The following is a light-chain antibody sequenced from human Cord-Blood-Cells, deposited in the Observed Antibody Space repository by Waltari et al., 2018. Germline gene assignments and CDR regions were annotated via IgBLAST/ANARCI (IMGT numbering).Light chain of an antibody. V-gene: IGLV2-23*01. CDR3: CSYAGSVV. CDR2: EGS. Sequence: QSALIQPASVSRSPGPSITIHCTGTGRGVGRYNLGSRYQQHPGKAPKLMIYEGSTRPSGVSNRFSGSKSGNTASLTISGLQAEDEADYYCCSYAGSVVFGGGTKLTVL. CDR1: GRGVGRYNL. J-gene: IGLJ2*01.